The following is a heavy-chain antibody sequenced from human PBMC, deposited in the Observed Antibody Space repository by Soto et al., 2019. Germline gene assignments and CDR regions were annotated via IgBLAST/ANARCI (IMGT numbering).Heavy chain of an antibody. Sequence: EVQLLVSGGGLVQPGGSLRLSCAASGFTFSSYAMSWVRQAPGKGLEWVSAISGSGGSTYYADSVKGRFTISRDNSKNTLYLQMNSLRAEDTAVYYCAKEYSSGWYRGGNIDYWGQGTLVTVSS. D-gene: IGHD6-19*01. CDR1: GFTFSSYA. V-gene: IGHV3-23*01. CDR2: ISGSGGST. J-gene: IGHJ4*02. CDR3: AKEYSSGWYRGGNIDY.